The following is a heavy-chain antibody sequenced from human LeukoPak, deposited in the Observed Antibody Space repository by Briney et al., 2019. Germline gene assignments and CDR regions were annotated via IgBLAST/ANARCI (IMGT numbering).Heavy chain of an antibody. D-gene: IGHD3-22*01. CDR3: ARVTTNYYDSSGYPDAFDI. CDR2: IYYSGST. J-gene: IGHJ3*02. V-gene: IGHV4-39*07. CDR1: GGSISSSSYY. Sequence: SETLSLTCTVSGGSISSSSYYWGWIRQPPGKGLEWIGSIYYSGSTYYNPSLKSRVTISVDTSKNQFSLKLSSVSAADTAVYYCARVTTNYYDSSGYPDAFDIWGQGTMVIVSS.